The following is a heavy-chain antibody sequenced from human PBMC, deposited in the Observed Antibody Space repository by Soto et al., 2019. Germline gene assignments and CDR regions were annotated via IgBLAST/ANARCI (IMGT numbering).Heavy chain of an antibody. CDR3: ARDDNCSGYDFTGRSSGYYDHPRKILGFDI. D-gene: IGHD3-22*01. J-gene: IGHJ3*02. CDR1: GYTFTSYG. CDR2: ISAYNGNT. Sequence: ASVKVSCKASGYTFTSYGISWVRQAPGQGLEWMGWISAYNGNTNYAQKLQGRVTMTTDTSTSTAYMELRSLRSDDTAGYYCARDDNCSGYDFTGRSSGYYDHPRKILGFDIWGQGTMVTVSS. V-gene: IGHV1-18*01.